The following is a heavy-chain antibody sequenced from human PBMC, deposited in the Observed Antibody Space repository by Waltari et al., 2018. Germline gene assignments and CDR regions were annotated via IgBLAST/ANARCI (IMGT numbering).Heavy chain of an antibody. CDR1: GCDVCQYV. CDR3: AREYYGLLAGYYLDF. D-gene: IGHD3-9*01. Sequence: QLQRVEPGGGVVQPGRSRGPSCSASGCDVCQYVMSGVRDAPGKGLECVAIMSYDGSNKHYADSVRGRFTISRDNSKNTLYLQLNNLRAEDTGVYYCAREYYGLLAGYYLDFWGQGTLVTVSS. J-gene: IGHJ4*02. CDR2: MSYDGSNK. V-gene: IGHV3-30*14.